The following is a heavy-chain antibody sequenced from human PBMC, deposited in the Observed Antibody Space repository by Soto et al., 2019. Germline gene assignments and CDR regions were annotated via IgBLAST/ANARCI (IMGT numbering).Heavy chain of an antibody. CDR1: GFTFSSYA. Sequence: EVHLLESGGDLVQPGGSLRLSCLASGFTFSSYAMSWVRQAPGKGLEWVSSINTDGSIYYADSVRGRFIISRDNSDNTLCLQMSSLKADDPAVYYCAKNYYMDVWGKGTTVTVSS. CDR2: INTDGSI. D-gene: IGHD3-10*01. V-gene: IGHV3-23*01. J-gene: IGHJ6*03. CDR3: AKNYYMDV.